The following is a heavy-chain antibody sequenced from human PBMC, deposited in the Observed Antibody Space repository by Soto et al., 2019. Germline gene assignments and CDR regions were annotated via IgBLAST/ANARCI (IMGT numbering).Heavy chain of an antibody. Sequence: QVQLQESGPGLVKPSETLSLTCTVSGDSMTKYYWSWIRQPAGKGLEWIGRIYTSGSTNYNPSLKSRVTMSIDTSNKHFSLSLKSVTAADTAVYYCARTVGAAYYFDFWRQGALVTVSS. CDR2: IYTSGST. V-gene: IGHV4-4*07. J-gene: IGHJ4*02. CDR3: ARTVGAAYYFDF. CDR1: GDSMTKYY. D-gene: IGHD1-26*01.